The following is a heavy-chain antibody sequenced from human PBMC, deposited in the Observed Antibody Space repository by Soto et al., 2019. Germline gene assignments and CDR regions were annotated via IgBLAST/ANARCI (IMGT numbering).Heavy chain of an antibody. CDR3: ARESHYYGMDV. J-gene: IGHJ6*02. CDR1: GFTFSSYA. Sequence: GGSLRLSCAASGFTFSSYAMHWVRQAPGKGLEWVAVISYDGSNKYYADSVKGRFTISRDNSKNTLYLQMNSLRAEDTAVYYCARESHYYGMDVWGQGTTVTVSS. V-gene: IGHV3-30-3*01. CDR2: ISYDGSNK.